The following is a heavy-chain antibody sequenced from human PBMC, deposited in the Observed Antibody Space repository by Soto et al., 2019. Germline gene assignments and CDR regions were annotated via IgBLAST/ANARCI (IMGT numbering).Heavy chain of an antibody. Sequence: GGSLRLSCAASGFTFSSYWMHWVRQAPGKGLVWVSRIKSDGSSTSYAASVRGRFTISRDNAKNTLYLQMNSLRAEDTAVYYCARDQCVAAANKCFVPWGQGTLVTVSS. CDR3: ARDQCVAAANKCFVP. CDR1: GFTFSSYW. V-gene: IGHV3-74*01. CDR2: IKSDGSST. D-gene: IGHD6-13*01. J-gene: IGHJ5*02.